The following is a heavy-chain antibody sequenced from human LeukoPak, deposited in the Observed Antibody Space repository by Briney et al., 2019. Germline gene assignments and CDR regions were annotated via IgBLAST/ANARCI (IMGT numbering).Heavy chain of an antibody. CDR3: AKADGSYKTLIDY. V-gene: IGHV3-23*01. CDR1: GFTFSICA. J-gene: IGHJ4*02. CDR2: ISGSGSST. D-gene: IGHD3-10*01. Sequence: GGSLRLSCAASGFTFSICAMNWVRQAPGKGLEWVSGISGSGSSTYYADSVKGRFTISRDSSKTTVYLQMNSLTAEDTALYFCAKADGSYKTLIDYWGQGTLVTVSS.